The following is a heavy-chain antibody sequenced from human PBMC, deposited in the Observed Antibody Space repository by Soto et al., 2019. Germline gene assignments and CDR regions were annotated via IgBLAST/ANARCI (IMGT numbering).Heavy chain of an antibody. J-gene: IGHJ1*01. CDR1: GGSISSYY. CDR2: IYYSGST. D-gene: IGHD2-15*01. V-gene: IGHV4-59*08. Sequence: QVQLQESGPGLVKPSETLSLTCTVSGGSISSYYWSWIRQPPGKGLEWIGYIYYSGSTNYKPSLKSRVTISVDTSKNQFSLKLSSVTAADTAVYYCARQELDCSGGSCYGFQHWGQGTLVTVSS. CDR3: ARQELDCSGGSCYGFQH.